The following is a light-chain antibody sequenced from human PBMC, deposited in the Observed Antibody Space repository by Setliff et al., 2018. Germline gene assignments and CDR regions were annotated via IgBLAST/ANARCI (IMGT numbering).Light chain of an antibody. V-gene: IGLV1-40*01. J-gene: IGLJ1*01. Sequence: QSALTQPPSVSGAPGQRVTISCTGSSSNIGAGYDVHWYQQLPGTAPKLLMYGNSNRPSGVPDRFSGSRSGTSVALAITGLQAEDEADCYCQSYDRSMSGLVFGTGTKVTVL. CDR1: SSNIGAGYD. CDR3: QSYDRSMSGLV. CDR2: GNS.